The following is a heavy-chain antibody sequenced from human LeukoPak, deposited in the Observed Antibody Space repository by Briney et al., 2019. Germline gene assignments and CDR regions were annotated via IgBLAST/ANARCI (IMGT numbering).Heavy chain of an antibody. V-gene: IGHV3-7*01. CDR1: GFTFTDYW. Sequence: GGSLRLSCEVSGFTFTDYWMNWVRQAPGKGPEWVASIRQDGSEKTYVDSVKGRFTISRENTKTSLSLQLNGLRAEDTAVYYCARDGTAAGLYFDLWGQGTLVTVSS. CDR3: ARDGTAAGLYFDL. J-gene: IGHJ4*01. D-gene: IGHD6-13*01. CDR2: IRQDGSEK.